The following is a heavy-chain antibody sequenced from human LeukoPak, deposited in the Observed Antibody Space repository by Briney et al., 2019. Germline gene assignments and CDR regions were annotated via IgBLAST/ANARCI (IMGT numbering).Heavy chain of an antibody. J-gene: IGHJ1*01. CDR3: ARGRRYCSGGSCPEYFQH. Sequence: ASVKVSCKASGYTFTGYYMHWVRQAPGQGLEWMGWINPNSGGTNYAQKFQGRVTMTRDTSISTAYTELSRLRSDDTAVYYCARGRRYCSGGSCPEYFQHWGQGTLVTVSS. CDR2: INPNSGGT. D-gene: IGHD2-15*01. CDR1: GYTFTGYY. V-gene: IGHV1-2*02.